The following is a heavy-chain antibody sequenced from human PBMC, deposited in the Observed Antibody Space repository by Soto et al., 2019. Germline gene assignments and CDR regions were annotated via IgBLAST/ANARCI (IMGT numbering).Heavy chain of an antibody. Sequence: NPSETLSLTCTVSGGSISSSSYYWGWIRQPPGKGLEWIGSIYYSGSTYYNPSLKSRVTISVDTSKNQFSLKLSSVTAADTAVYYCARRGKWLRQNYYYGMDVWGQGTTVTVSS. V-gene: IGHV4-39*01. CDR3: ARRGKWLRQNYYYGMDV. D-gene: IGHD5-12*01. CDR1: GGSISSSSYY. J-gene: IGHJ6*02. CDR2: IYYSGST.